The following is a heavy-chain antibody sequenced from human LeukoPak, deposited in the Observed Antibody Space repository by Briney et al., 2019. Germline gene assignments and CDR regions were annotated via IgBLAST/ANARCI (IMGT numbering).Heavy chain of an antibody. CDR1: GGTFSSYA. V-gene: IGHV1-69*04. CDR3: ARGFPHPYSESEYFDY. CDR2: IIPILGIA. D-gene: IGHD1-26*01. J-gene: IGHJ4*02. Sequence: GASVKVSCKASGGTFSSYAISWVRQAPGQGLEWMGRIIPILGIANYAQKFQGRVTITADKSTSTAYMELSSLRSEDTAVYYCARGFPHPYSESEYFDYWGQGTLVTVSS.